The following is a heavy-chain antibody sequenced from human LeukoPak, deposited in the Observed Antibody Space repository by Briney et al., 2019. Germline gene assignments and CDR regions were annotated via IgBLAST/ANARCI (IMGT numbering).Heavy chain of an antibody. J-gene: IGHJ5*02. Sequence: PSETLSLTCSIDGGSLSNDYWTWIRQPPGKGLEWIGEINHSGSTNYNPSLKSRVTISVDTSKNQFSLKLSSVTAADTAVYYCARHYSVYDFLDPWGQGALVTVSS. CDR1: GGSLSNDY. D-gene: IGHD5/OR15-5a*01. CDR3: ARHYSVYDFLDP. CDR2: INHSGST. V-gene: IGHV4-34*01.